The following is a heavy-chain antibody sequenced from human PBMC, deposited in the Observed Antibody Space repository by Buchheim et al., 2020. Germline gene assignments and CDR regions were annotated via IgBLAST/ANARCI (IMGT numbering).Heavy chain of an antibody. D-gene: IGHD3-22*01. CDR3: ARGPSYYYDSSGYQGNWFDP. V-gene: IGHV1-46*01. CDR1: GYTFTTYY. J-gene: IGHJ5*02. Sequence: QVQLVQSGAEVKKPGASVKVSCKASGYTFTTYYMHWVRQAPGQGLEWMGIINPSGGSTNYAQKFQGRVTMTRDTSTSTGYLELSSLRSEDTAVYYCARGPSYYYDSSGYQGNWFDPWGQGTL. CDR2: INPSGGST.